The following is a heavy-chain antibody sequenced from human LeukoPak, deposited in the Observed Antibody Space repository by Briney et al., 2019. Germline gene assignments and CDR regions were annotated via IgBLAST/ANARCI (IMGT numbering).Heavy chain of an antibody. CDR1: GFTFSSYS. J-gene: IGHJ4*02. CDR2: ISSSSSYI. V-gene: IGHV3-21*01. D-gene: IGHD3-10*01. Sequence: GGSLRLSCAASGFTFSSYSMNWVRQAPGKGLGWVSSISSSSSYIYYADSVKGRFTISRDNAKNSLYLQMNSLRAEDTAVYYCARRMGPGEGDYWGQGTLVTVSS. CDR3: ARRMGPGEGDY.